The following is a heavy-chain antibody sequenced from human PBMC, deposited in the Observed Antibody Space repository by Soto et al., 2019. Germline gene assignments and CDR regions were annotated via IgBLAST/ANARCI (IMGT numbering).Heavy chain of an antibody. CDR3: ARDDATYCGGDCYRYFYYGMDV. CDR1: GGTFSNHA. D-gene: IGHD2-21*02. Sequence: SVKVSCKASGGTFSNHATSWVRQAPGQGLEWVGGIIPMFPTADYAQRFQGRVTITADDSTTTVYMELSGLRSEDTAMYYCARDDATYCGGDCYRYFYYGMDVWGQGTTVTVSS. V-gene: IGHV1-69*13. J-gene: IGHJ6*02. CDR2: IIPMFPTA.